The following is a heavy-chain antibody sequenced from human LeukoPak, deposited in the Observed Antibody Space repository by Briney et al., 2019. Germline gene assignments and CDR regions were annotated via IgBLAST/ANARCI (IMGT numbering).Heavy chain of an antibody. Sequence: ASVKVSCKASEYTFTSYYMHWVRQAPGQGLEWMGIINPSGGSTSYAQKFQGRVTMTRDTSTSTVYMELSSLRSEDTAVYYCARVWLGGSQNHYNWFDPWGQGTLVTVSS. V-gene: IGHV1-46*01. J-gene: IGHJ5*02. D-gene: IGHD1-26*01. CDR2: INPSGGST. CDR1: EYTFTSYY. CDR3: ARVWLGGSQNHYNWFDP.